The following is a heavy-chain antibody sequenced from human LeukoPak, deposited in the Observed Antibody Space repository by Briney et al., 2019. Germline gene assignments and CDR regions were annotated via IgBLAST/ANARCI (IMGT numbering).Heavy chain of an antibody. CDR1: GFTFGNYE. CDR2: ISHSGRTI. D-gene: IGHD6-13*01. Sequence: GGSLRLSCAAYGFTFGNYELNWVRQAPGKGLEWVSYISHSGRTIYSADSVKGRFTISRDNAKNSLYLQMNSLRAEDTAVYYCARVVGSSWPGWFDPWGQGTLVTVSS. CDR3: ARVVGSSWPGWFDP. J-gene: IGHJ5*02. V-gene: IGHV3-48*03.